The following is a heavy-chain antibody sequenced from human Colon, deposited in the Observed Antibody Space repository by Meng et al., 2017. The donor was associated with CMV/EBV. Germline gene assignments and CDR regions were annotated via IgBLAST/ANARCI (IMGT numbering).Heavy chain of an antibody. CDR2: ISGSGGST. V-gene: IGHV3-23*01. J-gene: IGHJ4*02. CDR3: AKDRGCSTSCYSPFDY. D-gene: IGHD2-2*02. CDR1: FTFNSYA. Sequence: FTFNSYAMSWVRQAPGKGLEWVSAISGSGGSTYYADSVKGRFTISRDNSKDTLYLQMNNLRAEDTAVYYCAKDRGCSTSCYSPFDYWGQGTLVTVSS.